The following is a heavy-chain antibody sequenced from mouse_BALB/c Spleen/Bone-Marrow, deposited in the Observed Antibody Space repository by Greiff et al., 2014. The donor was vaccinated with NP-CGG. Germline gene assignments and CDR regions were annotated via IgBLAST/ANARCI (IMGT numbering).Heavy chain of an antibody. Sequence: DVQLQESGAELVKPGASVKLSCTASGFNIKDTYMHWVKQRPEQGLEWIGRIDPANGNTKYDPKFQGKATITADTSSNTAYLQLRKLRTQDTAVNYGDKYPYSYTATFDYWGQGTTLTVSA. CDR3: DKYPYSYTATFDY. D-gene: IGHD1-2*01. V-gene: IGHV14-3*02. CDR1: GFNIKDTY. CDR2: IDPANGNT. J-gene: IGHJ2*01.